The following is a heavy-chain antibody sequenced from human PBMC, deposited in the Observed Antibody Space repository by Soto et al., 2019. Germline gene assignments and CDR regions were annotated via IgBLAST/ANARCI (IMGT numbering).Heavy chain of an antibody. D-gene: IGHD2-8*01. CDR2: ISGSGGST. CDR1: VLTFSSNA. CDR3: AKGIGRGTGVYMDV. J-gene: IGHJ6*02. Sequence: PGGSLRLSCAASVLTFSSNAMSWVRQAPGKGLEWVSAISGSGGSTYYADSVKGRFTISRETSKNTMYLQNNSLRAEDTAVYYSAKGIGRGTGVYMDVWGQGTTVTVSS. V-gene: IGHV3-23*01.